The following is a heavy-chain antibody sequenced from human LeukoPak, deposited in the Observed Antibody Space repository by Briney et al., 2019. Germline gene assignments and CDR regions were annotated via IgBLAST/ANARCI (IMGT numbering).Heavy chain of an antibody. CDR2: ISGSGGST. Sequence: PGGSLRLSCGASGFTFSSYAMSWVRQAPGKGLEWVSVISGSGGSTYYADSVKGRFTISRDNSKNTLYLQMNGLRAEDTAVYYCVRGGDFWSGYSRGYYMDVWGKGTTVTVSS. D-gene: IGHD3-3*01. J-gene: IGHJ6*03. CDR3: VRGGDFWSGYSRGYYMDV. CDR1: GFTFSSYA. V-gene: IGHV3-23*01.